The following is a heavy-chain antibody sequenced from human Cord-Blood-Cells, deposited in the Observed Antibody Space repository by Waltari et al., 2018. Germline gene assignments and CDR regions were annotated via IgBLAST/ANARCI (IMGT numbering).Heavy chain of an antibody. D-gene: IGHD3-22*01. J-gene: IGHJ4*02. V-gene: IGHV4-59*01. Sequence: QLQLPALVPGLAKTSETLSLTCTVAGGSISSSYWRFIRQPPGKGLEWIGYIYYSGSTNYNPSLKSRVTISVDTAKNQFSLKLSSETGADTAVYYCARGRYYYDSSGLFDYWGQGTLVTVSS. CDR3: ARGRYYYDSSGLFDY. CDR1: GGSISSSY. CDR2: IYYSGST.